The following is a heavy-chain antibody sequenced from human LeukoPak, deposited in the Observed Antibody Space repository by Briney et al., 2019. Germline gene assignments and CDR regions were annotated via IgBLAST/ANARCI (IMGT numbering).Heavy chain of an antibody. CDR3: ALDWNGDSVLEY. CDR1: GGSFSGYY. J-gene: IGHJ4*02. V-gene: IGHV4-34*01. Sequence: SETLSLTCALYGGSFSGYYWSWIRQPPGEGLEWIGGIHHSGSTNYNPSLKSRLTISVDTSNNQFSLRMTSVTAADTAVYYCALDWNGDSVLEYWGQGILVTVSS. D-gene: IGHD1-1*01. CDR2: IHHSGST.